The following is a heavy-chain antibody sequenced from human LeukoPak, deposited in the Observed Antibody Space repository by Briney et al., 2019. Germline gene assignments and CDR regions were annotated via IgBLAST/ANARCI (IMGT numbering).Heavy chain of an antibody. J-gene: IGHJ4*02. CDR1: GFTFSSYW. CDR3: ARGARFDY. V-gene: IGHV3-7*01. Sequence: GGSLRLSCAASGFTFSSYWMNWARQAPGKGLEWVASINHNGNVNYYVDSVKGRFTISRDNAKNSLYLQMNSLRAEDTAVYYCARGARFDYWGQGTLVTVSS. CDR2: INHNGNVN.